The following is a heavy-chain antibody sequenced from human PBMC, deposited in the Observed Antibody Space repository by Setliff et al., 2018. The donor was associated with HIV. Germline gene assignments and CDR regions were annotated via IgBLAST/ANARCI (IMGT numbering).Heavy chain of an antibody. D-gene: IGHD3-10*01. CDR2: VNHKGVA. V-gene: IGHV4-34*01. CDR1: GGAFSGYY. CDR3: TRAQISAPRPFDY. J-gene: IGHJ4*02. Sequence: LSLTCAVYGGAFSGYYWTWIRQSPGRGLEWIGEVNHKGVANYSPSLMRRATISADTSKNQFSLRLSSVTAADTALYFCTRAQISAPRPFDYWGQGTLVTV.